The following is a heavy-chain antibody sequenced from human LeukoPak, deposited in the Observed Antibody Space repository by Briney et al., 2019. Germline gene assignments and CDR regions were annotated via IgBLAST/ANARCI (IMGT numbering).Heavy chain of an antibody. Sequence: PSQTLSLTCTVSGGSISSGGYYWSWIRQHPGKGLEWIGYIYYSGSTYYNPSLKSRVTISVDTSKNQFSLKLSSVTAADTAMYYCARSRVPHDAFDIWGQGTMVTVSS. V-gene: IGHV4-31*03. CDR3: ARSRVPHDAFDI. D-gene: IGHD3-10*01. CDR1: GGSISSGGYY. J-gene: IGHJ3*02. CDR2: IYYSGST.